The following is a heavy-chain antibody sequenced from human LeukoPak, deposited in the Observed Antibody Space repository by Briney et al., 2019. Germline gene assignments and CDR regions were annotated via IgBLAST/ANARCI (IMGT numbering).Heavy chain of an antibody. D-gene: IGHD6-19*01. CDR3: ARDTGAAHYYYYGMDV. J-gene: IGHJ6*02. V-gene: IGHV4-59*01. CDR2: IYYSGST. CDR1: GGSISSYY. Sequence: SETLSLTCTVSGGSISSYYWSWIRQPPGKGLEWIGYIYYSGSTNYNPSLKSRVTISVDTSKNQFSLKLSSVTAADTAVYYCARDTGAAHYYYYGMDVWGQGTTVTVS.